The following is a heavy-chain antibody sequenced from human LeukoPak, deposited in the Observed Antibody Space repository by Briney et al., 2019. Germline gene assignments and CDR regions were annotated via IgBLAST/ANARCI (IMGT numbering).Heavy chain of an antibody. J-gene: IGHJ3*02. CDR3: SRDRISAVLDVFAI. Sequence: KPSETLSRTCTVSGGSISSYYWSWLRQPAGKGLEWIGRIDTSGITNYNPSLKSRVTMSVDTSKNQFFLKVNSVTAADTAVYYCSRDRISAVLDVFAIWGQGTMVTGSS. CDR2: IDTSGIT. V-gene: IGHV4-4*07. D-gene: IGHD2/OR15-2a*01. CDR1: GGSISSYY.